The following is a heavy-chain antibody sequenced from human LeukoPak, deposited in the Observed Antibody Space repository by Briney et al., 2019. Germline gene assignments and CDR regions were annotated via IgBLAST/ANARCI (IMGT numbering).Heavy chain of an antibody. D-gene: IGHD3-10*01. CDR3: AKLLWFGAPQTDDAFDI. Sequence: GGSLRLSCAASGFMLSTYSMNWVRQAPGKGLEWVSCISGTEGRTYYTDSVRGRFTVSRDNARNSVYLEMNSLRVEDTAVYYCAKLLWFGAPQTDDAFDIWGQGTMVTVSS. CDR1: GFMLSTYS. CDR2: ISGTEGRT. J-gene: IGHJ3*02. V-gene: IGHV3-21*01.